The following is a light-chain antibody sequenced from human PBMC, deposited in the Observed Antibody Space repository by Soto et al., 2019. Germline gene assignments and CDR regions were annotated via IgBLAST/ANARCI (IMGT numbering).Light chain of an antibody. CDR1: QSISSW. Sequence: DIQMTQSPSTLSASVGDTVTITCRASQSISSWLAWYQQKPGKAPKLLIYKASSLESGVPSRFSGSGSGTEFTLTISSLQPDDFASYYCQQYNLHWTFGQGTKVEIK. CDR2: KAS. CDR3: QQYNLHWT. V-gene: IGKV1-5*03. J-gene: IGKJ1*01.